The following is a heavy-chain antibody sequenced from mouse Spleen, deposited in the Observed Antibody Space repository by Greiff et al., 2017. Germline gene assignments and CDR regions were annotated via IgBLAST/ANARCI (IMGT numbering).Heavy chain of an antibody. CDR1: GFSLTSYG. J-gene: IGHJ3*01. Sequence: VQGVESGPGLVQPSQSLSITCTVSGFSLTSYGVHWVRQSPGKGLEWLGVIWRGGSTDYNAAFMSRLSITKDNSKSQVFFKMNSLQADDTAIYYCAKSYGYGGAWFAYWGQGTLVTVSA. V-gene: IGHV2-5*01. CDR2: IWRGGST. D-gene: IGHD2-2*01. CDR3: AKSYGYGGAWFAY.